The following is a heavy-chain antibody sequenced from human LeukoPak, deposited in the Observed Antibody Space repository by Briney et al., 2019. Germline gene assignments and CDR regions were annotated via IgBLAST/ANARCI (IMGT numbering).Heavy chain of an antibody. CDR2: FDPEDGET. Sequence: ASVKVSCKVSGYTLTELSMHWVRQAPGKGLEWMGGFDPEDGETIYAQKFQGRVTMTEDTSTDTAYMELSSLRSEDTAVYYGATGYSGYDLNNWFDPWGQGTLVTVSS. CDR1: GYTLTELS. V-gene: IGHV1-24*01. D-gene: IGHD5-12*01. CDR3: ATGYSGYDLNNWFDP. J-gene: IGHJ5*02.